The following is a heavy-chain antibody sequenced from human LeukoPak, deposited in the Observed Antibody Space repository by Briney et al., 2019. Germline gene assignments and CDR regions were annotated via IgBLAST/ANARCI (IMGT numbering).Heavy chain of an antibody. D-gene: IGHD6-6*01. V-gene: IGHV3-15*01. Sequence: GESLKISCAASGFTFSNAWMSWVRQVPGKGLEWVGRIQRKTDGGTTDYAAPVRGRFTISRDDSKNTLYLQMNSLKTEDTAVYYCTTVAYSSSTTYFDYWGQGTPVTVSS. J-gene: IGHJ4*02. CDR3: TTVAYSSSTTYFDY. CDR1: GFTFSNAW. CDR2: IQRKTDGGTT.